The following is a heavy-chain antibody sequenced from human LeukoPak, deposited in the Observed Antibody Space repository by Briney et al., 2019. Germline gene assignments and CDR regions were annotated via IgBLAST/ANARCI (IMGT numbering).Heavy chain of an antibody. J-gene: IGHJ4*02. CDR2: ISYDGSNK. Sequence: PGGSLRLSCAASGFTFSSYAMHWVRQAPGKGLEWVAFISYDGSNKYYADSVKGRFTISRDNAKNSLYLQMNSLRAEDTAVYYCAKTREIDYWGQGTLVTVSS. CDR1: GFTFSSYA. D-gene: IGHD5-24*01. V-gene: IGHV3-30*04. CDR3: AKTREIDY.